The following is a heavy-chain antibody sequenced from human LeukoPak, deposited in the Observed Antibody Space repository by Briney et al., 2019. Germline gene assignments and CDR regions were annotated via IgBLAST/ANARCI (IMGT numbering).Heavy chain of an antibody. D-gene: IGHD5-18*01. CDR3: ARSRGYSVTADY. V-gene: IGHV4-38-2*01. CDR2: IYHSGST. CDR1: GYSISSGYY. J-gene: IGHJ4*02. Sequence: PSGTLSLTCAVSGYSISSGYYWGWIRQPPGKGLEWIGSIYHSGSTYYNPSLKSRVTISVDTSKNQFSLKLSSVTAADTAVYYCARSRGYSVTADYWGQGTLVTVSS.